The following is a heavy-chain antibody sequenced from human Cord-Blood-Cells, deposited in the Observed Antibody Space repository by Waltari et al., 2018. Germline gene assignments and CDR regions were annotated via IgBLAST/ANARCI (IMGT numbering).Heavy chain of an antibody. CDR2: INPNSGGT. D-gene: IGHD3-10*01. CDR1: GYTFTGYY. J-gene: IGHJ4*02. Sequence: QVQLVQSGAEVKKPGASVKVSCKASGYTFTGYYMHWVRQAPGQGLEWMGRINPNSGGTNYSQKFQGRVTMTRDTSISTAYMGWSRLRSDDTAVYYCARPTLLSGSYYDYWGQGTLVTVSS. CDR3: ARPTLLSGSYYDY. V-gene: IGHV1-2*06.